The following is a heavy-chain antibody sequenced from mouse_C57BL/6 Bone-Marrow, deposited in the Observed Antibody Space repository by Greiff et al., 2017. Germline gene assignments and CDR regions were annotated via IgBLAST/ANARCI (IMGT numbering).Heavy chain of an antibody. D-gene: IGHD1-1*01. CDR1: GYTFTSYW. CDR3: ARENYGSSYWFAY. J-gene: IGHJ3*01. CDR2: IDPSDSYT. V-gene: IGHV1-69*01. Sequence: QVQLQQPGAELVMPGASVKLSCKASGYTFTSYWMHWVKQRPGQGLEWIGEIDPSDSYTNYKQKFKGKSTLTVDKSSSTAYMQLSSLKSEDSAVSYCARENYGSSYWFAYWGQGTLVTVSA.